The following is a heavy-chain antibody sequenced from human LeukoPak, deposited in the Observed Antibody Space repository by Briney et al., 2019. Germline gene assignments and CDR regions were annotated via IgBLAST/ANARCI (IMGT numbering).Heavy chain of an antibody. CDR2: IYSSGSA. Sequence: SETLSLTCTVSGASINNNFWTWIRQPPGKGLEWIGYIYSSGSANYNPSLKSRVIISGDTSKNQISLKLTFVTAADTAVYYCARAPYSSYWFDPWGQGTLVTVSS. V-gene: IGHV4-59*01. CDR1: GASINNNF. J-gene: IGHJ5*02. D-gene: IGHD4-11*01. CDR3: ARAPYSSYWFDP.